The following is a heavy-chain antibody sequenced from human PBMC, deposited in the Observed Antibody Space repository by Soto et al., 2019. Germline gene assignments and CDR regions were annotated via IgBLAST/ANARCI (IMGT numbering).Heavy chain of an antibody. CDR2: ISSSSSYI. Sequence: GGSLRLSCAASGFTFSSYSMNWVRQAPGKGLEWVSSISSSSSYIDYADSVKGRFTNSRDNAKNSLYLQMNSLRAEDTAVYYCARDPGWLTVVAATFDYWGQGTLVTVSS. J-gene: IGHJ4*02. CDR3: ARDPGWLTVVAATFDY. D-gene: IGHD2-15*01. CDR1: GFTFSSYS. V-gene: IGHV3-21*01.